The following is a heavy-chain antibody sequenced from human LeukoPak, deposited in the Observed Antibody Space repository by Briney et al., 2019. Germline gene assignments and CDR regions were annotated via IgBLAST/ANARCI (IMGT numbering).Heavy chain of an antibody. D-gene: IGHD5-24*01. CDR3: ARVDGNCPSALDF. CDR2: IYPPDAST. CDR1: GYTFTSYW. J-gene: IGHJ4*02. Sequence: GESLKISCKGSGYTFTSYWIGWVRQIPGKGLELMGVIYPPDASTSYTPSVKGQVTISADTSMSTAYVQVRSVRAADTAFYYCARVDGNCPSALDFWGQGTLVTVSS. V-gene: IGHV5-51*01.